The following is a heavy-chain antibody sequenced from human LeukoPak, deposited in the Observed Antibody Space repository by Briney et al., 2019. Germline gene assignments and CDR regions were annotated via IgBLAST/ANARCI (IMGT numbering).Heavy chain of an antibody. CDR3: AKGGGSYYFDY. Sequence: GGSLRLSCAASGFTFSSYWMSWVRQAPGKGLEWVANIKQDGSEKYYVDSVKGRFTISRDNAKNSLYLQMNSLRAEDTAVYYCAKGGGSYYFDYWGQGTLVTVSS. V-gene: IGHV3-7*01. J-gene: IGHJ4*02. CDR2: IKQDGSEK. D-gene: IGHD2-15*01. CDR1: GFTFSSYW.